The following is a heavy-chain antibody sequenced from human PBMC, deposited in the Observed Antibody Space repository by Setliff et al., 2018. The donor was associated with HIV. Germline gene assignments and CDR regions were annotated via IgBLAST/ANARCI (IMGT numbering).Heavy chain of an antibody. D-gene: IGHD6-19*01. Sequence: SETLSLTCAVYGGSFSGFYWTFIRRSPGKGLEWIGEVTHSGTTTYDPSLKRRITISVDTSKNQFSLKLTSVTAADMGVYYCARGRKRTLAVSGTRYFDFWGQGTLVTVSS. CDR1: GGSFSGFY. CDR3: ARGRKRTLAVSGTRYFDF. CDR2: VTHSGTT. V-gene: IGHV4-34*01. J-gene: IGHJ4*02.